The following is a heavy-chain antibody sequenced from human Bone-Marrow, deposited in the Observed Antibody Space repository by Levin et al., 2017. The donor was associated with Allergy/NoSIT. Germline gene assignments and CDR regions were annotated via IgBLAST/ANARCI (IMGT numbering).Heavy chain of an antibody. CDR3: ARGDYVWGSYRALYYYYYYGMDV. V-gene: IGHV1-8*01. Sequence: GESLKISCKASGYTFTSYDINWVRQATGQGLEWMGWMNPNSGNTGYAQKFQGRVTMTRNTSISTAYMELSSLRSEDTAVYYCARGDYVWGSYRALYYYYYYGMDVWGQGTTVTVSS. CDR1: GYTFTSYD. CDR2: MNPNSGNT. J-gene: IGHJ6*02. D-gene: IGHD3-16*02.